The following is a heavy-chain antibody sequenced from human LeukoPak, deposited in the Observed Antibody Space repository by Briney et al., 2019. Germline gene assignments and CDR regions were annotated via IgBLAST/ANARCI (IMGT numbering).Heavy chain of an antibody. V-gene: IGHV3-23*01. D-gene: IGHD4-17*01. CDR1: GFTFSNYA. J-gene: IGHJ6*03. Sequence: GGSLRLSCATSGFTFSNYAMTWFRQAPGKGLEWVSSIGATGNTYYPDSVKGRFTISRDNAKNTLYLQMNSLTADDTAVYSCAKVTTVTSSSYYMDVWGRGTTVTVSS. CDR3: AKVTTVTSSSYYMDV. CDR2: IGATGNT.